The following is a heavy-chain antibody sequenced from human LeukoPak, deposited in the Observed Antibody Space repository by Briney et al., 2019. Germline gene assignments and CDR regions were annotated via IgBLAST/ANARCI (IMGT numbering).Heavy chain of an antibody. Sequence: GGSLRLSCAAAGFTFNSYWMSWVRQAPGKGLEWVSTISGSGISTNYADSVEGRFTISRDNSKDTLYLQMDSLRAEDTAVFYCAFPRAGEYYRSDFDYWGQGTLVTVSS. CDR1: GFTFNSYW. CDR2: ISGSGIST. CDR3: AFPRAGEYYRSDFDY. D-gene: IGHD4-17*01. V-gene: IGHV3-23*01. J-gene: IGHJ4*02.